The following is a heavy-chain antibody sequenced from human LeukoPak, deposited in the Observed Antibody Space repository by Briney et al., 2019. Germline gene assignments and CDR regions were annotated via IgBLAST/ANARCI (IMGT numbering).Heavy chain of an antibody. CDR2: ISYSGNA. CDR3: ARNLGQTWGTVTTDLWYFDH. J-gene: IGHJ4*02. V-gene: IGHV4-39*01. CDR1: DASIITTNYY. D-gene: IGHD4-11*01. Sequence: MTSETLSLTCTVSDASIITTNYYWGWIRQPPGKGLEWIGSISYSGNAYYNPSLRSRLSISVDASKNQFSLKVRSVTAADTAVDYCARNLGQTWGTVTTDLWYFDHWGQGTLVPVSS.